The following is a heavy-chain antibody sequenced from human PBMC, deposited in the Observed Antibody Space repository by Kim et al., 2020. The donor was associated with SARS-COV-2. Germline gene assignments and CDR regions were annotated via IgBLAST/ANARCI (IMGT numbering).Heavy chain of an antibody. CDR3: ATSHYYDSSGREHAFDI. CDR2: FDPEDGET. CDR1: GYTLTELS. V-gene: IGHV1-24*01. D-gene: IGHD3-22*01. Sequence: ASVKVSCKVSGYTLTELSMHWVRQAPGKGLEWMGGFDPEDGETIYAQKFQGRVTMTEDTSTDTAYMELSSLRSEDTAVYYCATSHYYDSSGREHAFDIWGQGTMVTVSS. J-gene: IGHJ3*02.